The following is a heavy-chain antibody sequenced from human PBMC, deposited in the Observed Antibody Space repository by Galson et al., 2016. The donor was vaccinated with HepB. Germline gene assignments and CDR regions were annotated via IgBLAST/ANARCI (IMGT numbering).Heavy chain of an antibody. CDR3: ARDPGFRNGMNV. Sequence: SLRLSCAASGFTFRNYRMNWVRQAPGKGLEWVSSISSGSAYTYSADSVKGRFTISRDNVKNSLYLQMNNLRAEDTAVYYCARDPGFRNGMNVWGQGTTVTVSS. CDR1: GFTFRNYR. CDR2: ISSGSAYT. V-gene: IGHV3-21*04. J-gene: IGHJ6*02.